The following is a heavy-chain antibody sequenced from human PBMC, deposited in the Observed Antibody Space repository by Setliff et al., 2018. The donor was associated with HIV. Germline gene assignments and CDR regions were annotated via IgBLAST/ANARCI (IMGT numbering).Heavy chain of an antibody. CDR2: IGGSRGST. V-gene: IGHV3-23*01. CDR1: GFTFSSYA. CDR3: ARVRGRGYYTLLYYFYD. D-gene: IGHD3-3*01. J-gene: IGHJ4*02. Sequence: PGGSLRLSCAASGFTFSSYAMSWVRQAPGKGLEWVSAIGGSRGSTFYADSVKGRFTISRDNSKNSLYLQMNSLRAEDTAVYYCARVRGRGYYTLLYYFYDWGQGTLVTAPQ.